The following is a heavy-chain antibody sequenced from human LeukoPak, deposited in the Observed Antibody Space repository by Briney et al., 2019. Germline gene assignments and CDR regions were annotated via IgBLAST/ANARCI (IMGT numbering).Heavy chain of an antibody. V-gene: IGHV4-61*02. CDR1: GGSISSGSYY. D-gene: IGHD3-3*01. CDR3: ARETIFGVVKRAFDI. CDR2: IYTSGST. Sequence: SETLSLTCTVSGGSISSGSYYWSLIRQPAGKGLEWIGRIYTSGSTNYNPSLKSRVTISVDTSKNQFSLKLSSVTAADTAVYYCARETIFGVVKRAFDIWGQGTMVTVSS. J-gene: IGHJ3*02.